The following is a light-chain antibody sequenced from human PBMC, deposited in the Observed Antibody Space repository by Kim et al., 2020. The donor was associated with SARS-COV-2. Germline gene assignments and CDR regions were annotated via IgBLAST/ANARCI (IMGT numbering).Light chain of an antibody. V-gene: IGKV3-15*01. CDR2: GAS. J-gene: IGKJ2*01. CDR3: QQYNNWPYT. Sequence: VSPGERATLSCRASQRVSNNVDWYQQKPGQAPRLLIYGASTRATGIPARFSGSGSGTEFTLTISALQSEDFAVYYCQQYNNWPYTFGQGTKVDIK. CDR1: QRVSNN.